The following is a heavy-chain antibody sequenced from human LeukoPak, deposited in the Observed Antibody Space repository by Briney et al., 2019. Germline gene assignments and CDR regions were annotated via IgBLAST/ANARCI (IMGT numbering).Heavy chain of an antibody. CDR3: ARHPGYYFDY. CDR1: GDSISSGSKY. J-gene: IGHJ4*02. CDR2: IYINGNT. V-gene: IGHV4-61*02. D-gene: IGHD3-10*01. Sequence: PSETLSLTCTVSGDSISSGSKYWSWIRQPAGKGLEWIGRIYINGNTNYNPSLKSRVTISVDMSKNQFSLKLSSVTAADTAVYYCARHPGYYFDYWGQGTLVTVSS.